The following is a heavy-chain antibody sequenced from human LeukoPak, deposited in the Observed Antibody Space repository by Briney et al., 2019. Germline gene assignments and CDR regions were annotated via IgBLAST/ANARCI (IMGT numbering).Heavy chain of an antibody. V-gene: IGHV1-24*01. J-gene: IGHJ5*02. CDR3: ARGRPLRYDILTGWSNNWFDP. CDR1: GYTLTELS. D-gene: IGHD3-9*01. CDR2: FDPEDGET. Sequence: ASVKVSCKVSGYTLTELSMHWVRQAPGKGLEWMGGFDPEDGETIYAQKFQGRVTMTRNTSISTAYMELSSLRSEDTAVYYCARGRPLRYDILTGWSNNWFDPWGQGTLVTVSS.